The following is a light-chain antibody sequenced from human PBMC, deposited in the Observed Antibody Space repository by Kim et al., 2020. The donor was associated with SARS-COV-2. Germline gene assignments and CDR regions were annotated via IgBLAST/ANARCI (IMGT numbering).Light chain of an antibody. CDR1: QSISSS. CDR3: QQYKSNSPYT. Sequence: DIQMTQSPSTLSASVGDRVTITCRASQSISSSLAWYQLKPGKAPKVLISRASNLESGVPSRFSGSGSGTEFILTITNLQPDDFATYYCQQYKSNSPYTFGQGTKVDIK. J-gene: IGKJ2*01. CDR2: RAS. V-gene: IGKV1-5*03.